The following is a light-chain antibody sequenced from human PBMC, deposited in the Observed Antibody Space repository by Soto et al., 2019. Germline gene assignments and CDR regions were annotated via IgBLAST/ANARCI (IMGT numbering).Light chain of an antibody. CDR1: QSVLYSSNKKNY. CDR3: QQCYSTPRP. CDR2: WAS. Sequence: DIVMTQSPDSLAVSLGESATINCKSSQSVLYSSNKKNYLAWYQQQSGQSHKVLIYWASTRESGVPDRFSGSASGTDFTLTISSLQAEDAAVYYCQQCYSTPRPFGQGTKVEIK. J-gene: IGKJ1*01. V-gene: IGKV4-1*01.